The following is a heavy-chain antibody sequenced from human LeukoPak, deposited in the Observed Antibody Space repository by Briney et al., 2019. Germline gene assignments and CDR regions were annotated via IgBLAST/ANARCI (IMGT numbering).Heavy chain of an antibody. V-gene: IGHV3-23*01. D-gene: IGHD2-15*01. J-gene: IGHJ4*02. CDR3: AKDKMYCSGGSCYRISL. CDR2: ISGSGGST. CDR1: GFTFSSYA. Sequence: PGGSLRLSCAASGFTFSSYAMYWVRQAPGKGLEWVSAISGSGGSTYYADSVKGRFTISRDNSKNTLYLQMNSLRAEDTAVYYCAKDKMYCSGGSCYRISLWGQGTLVTVSS.